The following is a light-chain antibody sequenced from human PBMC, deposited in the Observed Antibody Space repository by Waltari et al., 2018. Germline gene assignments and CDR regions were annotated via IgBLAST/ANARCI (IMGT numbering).Light chain of an antibody. CDR2: GAS. J-gene: IGKJ3*01. V-gene: IGKV3-20*01. CDR3: QQYGSSPAT. CDR1: QSVNRSY. Sequence: EIALTQSPGTLSLSPGEIGTISCRASQSVNRSYLACYQQKPGQAPRLLIYGASSRATGIPDRFSGSGSGTDFTLTISRLEPEDFAVYYCQQYGSSPATFGPGTKVDIK.